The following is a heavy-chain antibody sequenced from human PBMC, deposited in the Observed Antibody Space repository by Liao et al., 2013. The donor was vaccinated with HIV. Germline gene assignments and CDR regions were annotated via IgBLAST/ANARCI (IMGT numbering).Heavy chain of an antibody. D-gene: IGHD2-2*01. J-gene: IGHJ6*03. Sequence: QVQLQESGSGLVKPSETLSLTCTVSGGSISDYYWSWIRQSAGTRLEWIGRVFTSGSTNYNPSLRSRVTMSVEASKNQVSLRLSSLTAADTGVYYCRGVLVPAARDHYDHYMDVWGKGTTVTVS. CDR1: GGSISDYY. CDR3: RGVLVPAARDHYDHYMDV. V-gene: IGHV4-4*07. CDR2: VFTSGST.